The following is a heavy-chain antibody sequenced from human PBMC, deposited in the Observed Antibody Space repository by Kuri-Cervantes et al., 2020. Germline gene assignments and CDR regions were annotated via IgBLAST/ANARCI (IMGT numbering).Heavy chain of an antibody. CDR3: ARVTGDYDFWSGYHQDYYYYYMDV. Sequence: GGSLRLSCAASGFTFSSYWMSWVRQAPGKGLEWVANIKQDGSEKYYVDSVKGRFTISRDNAKNSLYLQMNSLRAEDTAVYYCARVTGDYDFWSGYHQDYYYYYMDVWGKGATVTVSS. D-gene: IGHD3-3*01. CDR1: GFTFSSYW. J-gene: IGHJ6*03. V-gene: IGHV3-7*01. CDR2: IKQDGSEK.